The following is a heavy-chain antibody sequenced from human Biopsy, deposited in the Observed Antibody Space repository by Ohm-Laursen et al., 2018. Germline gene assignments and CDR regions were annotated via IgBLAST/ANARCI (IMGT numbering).Heavy chain of an antibody. CDR2: INCKTGAT. CDR1: SYTYTDYN. Sequence: GASVNVSCKASSYTYTDYNIHWLRQPPGQGLEWPGYINCKTGATNSAQKFQGTVTMTRDTSISTAYLALGSLRSDDTAIYYCARDPLNGHKHFDYWGQGSLVTVSS. J-gene: IGHJ4*02. V-gene: IGHV1-2*02. D-gene: IGHD2-8*01. CDR3: ARDPLNGHKHFDY.